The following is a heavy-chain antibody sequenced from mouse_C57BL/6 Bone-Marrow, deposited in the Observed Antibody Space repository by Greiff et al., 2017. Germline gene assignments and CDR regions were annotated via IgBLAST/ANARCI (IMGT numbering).Heavy chain of an antibody. CDR1: GYTFTDYE. Sequence: VQLVESGAELVRPGASVTLSCKASGYTFTDYEMHWVKQTPVHGLEWIGAIDPETGGTAYNQKFKGKAILTADKSSSTAYMELRSLTSEDSAVYYCTTGLRRFAYWGQGTLVTVSA. D-gene: IGHD2-4*01. CDR3: TTGLRRFAY. CDR2: IDPETGGT. V-gene: IGHV1-15*01. J-gene: IGHJ3*01.